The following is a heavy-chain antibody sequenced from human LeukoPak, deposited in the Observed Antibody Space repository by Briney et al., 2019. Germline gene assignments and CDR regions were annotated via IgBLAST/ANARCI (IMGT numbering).Heavy chain of an antibody. J-gene: IGHJ4*02. CDR2: ISGSGGST. V-gene: IGHV3-23*01. CDR3: AKDLGYYGSGSPTPDY. Sequence: GGSLRLSCAASGFTFSSYAMSWVRQAPGKGLEWVSAISGSGGSTYYADSVKGRFTISRDNSKNTLYLQMNSLRAEDTAVYYCAKDLGYYGSGSPTPDYWGQGTLVTVSS. D-gene: IGHD3-10*01. CDR1: GFTFSSYA.